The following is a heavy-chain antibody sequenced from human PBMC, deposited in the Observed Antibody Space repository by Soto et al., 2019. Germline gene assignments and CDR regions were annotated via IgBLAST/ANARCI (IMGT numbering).Heavy chain of an antibody. J-gene: IGHJ4*02. V-gene: IGHV4-30-4*01. CDR2: SYYSGGT. Sequence: QVQLQESGPGLVKPSQTLSLTCTVSGGSVRSSDFYWAWIRQPPGKGLEWIGCSYYSGGTYSNPSLVSILSISLATSKTRFSLRLNSVIAADTAVYYCGGVCDFDYWGRGTLVTVSS. CDR3: GGVCDFDY. CDR1: GGSVRSSDFY.